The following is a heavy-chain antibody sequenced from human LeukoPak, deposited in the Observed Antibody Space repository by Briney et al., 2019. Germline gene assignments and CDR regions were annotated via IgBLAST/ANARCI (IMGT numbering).Heavy chain of an antibody. D-gene: IGHD3-22*01. V-gene: IGHV4-4*07. J-gene: IGHJ5*02. CDR1: GGSISSYY. CDR3: ARDNYDNTAIGDWFDP. CDR2: IYTTGST. Sequence: SETLSITCSVSGGSISSYYWSWIRQPAGKGLEWIGRIYTTGSTNYNPSLKSRVTMSIDTSKNQFSLKLSSVTAADTAVYYCARDNYDNTAIGDWFDPWGQGTLVTVSS.